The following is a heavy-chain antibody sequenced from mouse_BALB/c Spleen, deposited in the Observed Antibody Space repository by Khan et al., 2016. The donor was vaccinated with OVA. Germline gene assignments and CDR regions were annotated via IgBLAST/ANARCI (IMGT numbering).Heavy chain of an antibody. D-gene: IGHD1-2*01. CDR3: AYSLLLYAMDY. J-gene: IGHJ4*01. V-gene: IGHV14-3*02. CDR1: GFNIKDTY. Sequence: MQLEESGAELMKPGASVKLSCTVSGFNIKDTYMHWVKQRPEQGLEWIGRIDPANGNTKYDPNFQGKATMTADTSSNTAYLHISSLTSEDTAVYYGAYSLLLYAMDYWGQGTSGTVSS. CDR2: IDPANGNT.